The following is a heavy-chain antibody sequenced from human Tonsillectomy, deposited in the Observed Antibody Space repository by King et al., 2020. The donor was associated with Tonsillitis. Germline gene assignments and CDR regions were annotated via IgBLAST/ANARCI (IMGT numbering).Heavy chain of an antibody. V-gene: IGHV3-15*07. J-gene: IGHJ6*03. Sequence: DVQLVESGGGLVKPGGSLRLSCAASGFTFSNAWMNWVRQAPGKGLEWVCRIKSRTDGGTTDYAAPVKGRFTFSRDDSKNTLYLQMNGLKTEDTAVYYCTTGTAVANYYYYYYMDVWGTGTTVTVSS. D-gene: IGHD6-19*01. CDR3: TTGTAVANYYYYYYMDV. CDR1: GFTFSNAW. CDR2: IKSRTDGGTT.